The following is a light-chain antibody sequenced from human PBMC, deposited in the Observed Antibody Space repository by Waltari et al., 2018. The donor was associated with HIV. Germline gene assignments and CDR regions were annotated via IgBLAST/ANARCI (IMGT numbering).Light chain of an antibody. Sequence: QSALTQPPSASGSPGQSVTISCTGTSSDVGGSKYVSWYQQHPGKAPKRMIYEVNKRPPGVPDRFSASKSANTASLTVSGLQADDEADYYCNSYAGSNNWVFGGGTKLTVL. V-gene: IGLV2-8*01. CDR3: NSYAGSNNWV. CDR2: EVN. J-gene: IGLJ3*02. CDR1: SSDVGGSKY.